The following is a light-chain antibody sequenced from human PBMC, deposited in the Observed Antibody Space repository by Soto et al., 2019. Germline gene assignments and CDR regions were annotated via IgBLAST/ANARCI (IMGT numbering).Light chain of an antibody. CDR2: DVS. V-gene: IGLV2-11*01. CDR1: SSDVGGYNL. Sequence: QSALTQPRSVSGSPGQSVTISCTGTSSDVGGYNLVSWYQQHPGKAPKLMIYDVSKRPSGVPDRFSGSKSGNTASLTISGLQAEDEADYYCYSYAGSYTFYVFGTG. J-gene: IGLJ1*01. CDR3: YSYAGSYTFYV.